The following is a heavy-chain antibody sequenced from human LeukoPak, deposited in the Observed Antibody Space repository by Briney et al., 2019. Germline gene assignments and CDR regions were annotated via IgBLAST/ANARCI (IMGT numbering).Heavy chain of an antibody. D-gene: IGHD2-8*01. V-gene: IGHV4-59*01. J-gene: IGHJ6*02. CDR3: ARGGRMGYYYYYGMDV. CDR1: GGSISSYY. CDR2: IYYSGST. Sequence: PSETLSLTCTVSGGSISSYYWSWIRQPPGKGLEWIGYIYYSGSTNYNPSLKSRVTISVDTSKNQFSLKLSSVTAADTAVYYCARGGRMGYYYYYGMDVWGQGTTATVSS.